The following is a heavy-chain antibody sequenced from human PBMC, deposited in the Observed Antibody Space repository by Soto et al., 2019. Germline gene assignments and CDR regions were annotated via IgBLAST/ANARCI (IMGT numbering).Heavy chain of an antibody. V-gene: IGHV3-23*01. J-gene: IGHJ4*02. D-gene: IGHD6-19*01. CDR1: GFTFNNYA. Sequence: GGSLRLSCAASGFTFNNYAMSWVRQAPGKGLEWVSAIGGSGDITYYADSVKGRFTISRDNSKNTLYLDMNSLRAEDTAVYYCARKCLPVTGTIIGGQGTLVTVSS. CDR3: ARKCLPVTGTII. CDR2: IGGSGDIT.